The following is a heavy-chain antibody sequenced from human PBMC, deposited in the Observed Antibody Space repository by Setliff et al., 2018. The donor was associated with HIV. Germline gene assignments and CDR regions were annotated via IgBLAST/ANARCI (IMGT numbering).Heavy chain of an antibody. CDR3: TTDLGSGRFSWNNN. Sequence: LRLSCAASGFTFNNAWMTWVRQAPGKGLEWVGHIKSKTDGGTTDYAAPVKGRFTISRDDSKTTLYLQMNSLKTEDTAVYYCTTDLGSGRFSWNNNWGQGTLVTVSS. CDR1: GFTFNNAW. CDR2: IKSKTDGGTT. J-gene: IGHJ4*02. D-gene: IGHD1-26*01. V-gene: IGHV3-15*01.